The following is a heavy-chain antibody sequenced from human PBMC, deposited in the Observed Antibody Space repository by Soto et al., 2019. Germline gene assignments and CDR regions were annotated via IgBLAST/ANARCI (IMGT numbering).Heavy chain of an antibody. D-gene: IGHD1-26*01. V-gene: IGHV3-11*01. CDR1: GFTFSDYY. CDR3: ARDLGRWDHRIFSSLDP. J-gene: IGHJ5*02. Sequence: PGGSMRLSCAASGFTFSDYYMSWIRQAPGKGLEWVSYISSSGSTIYYADSVKGRFTISRDNAKNSLYLQMNSLRAEDTAVYYCARDLGRWDHRIFSSLDPWGQGTLVTVSS. CDR2: ISSSGSTI.